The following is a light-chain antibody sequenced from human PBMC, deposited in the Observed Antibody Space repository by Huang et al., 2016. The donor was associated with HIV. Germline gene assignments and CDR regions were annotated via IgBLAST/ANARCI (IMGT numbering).Light chain of an antibody. J-gene: IGKJ2*01. CDR2: AAS. V-gene: IGKV1-39*01. CDR3: QQGYMTPYT. CDR1: QFIGSY. Sequence: DIEMTQSPSSLSASVGDRVSITCQASQFIGSYLSWYHQKPGKAPKLLIYAASTLGSGDPSRFRGSGAGTDFTLTISGLQPEDFGSYYCQQGYMTPYTFGQGTKLDI.